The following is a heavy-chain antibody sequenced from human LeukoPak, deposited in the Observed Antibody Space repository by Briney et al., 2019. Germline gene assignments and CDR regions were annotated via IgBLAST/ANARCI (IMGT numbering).Heavy chain of an antibody. Sequence: SETLSLTCTASGASISSYYWSWIRQPPGKGLEWIGYIYYSGSTNYNPSLKSRVTISVDTSKNQFSLKLSSVSAADTAVYYCARVGRRLLADYWGQGTLVTVSS. CDR1: GASISSYY. J-gene: IGHJ4*02. CDR3: ARVGRRLLADY. D-gene: IGHD1-26*01. CDR2: IYYSGST. V-gene: IGHV4-59*01.